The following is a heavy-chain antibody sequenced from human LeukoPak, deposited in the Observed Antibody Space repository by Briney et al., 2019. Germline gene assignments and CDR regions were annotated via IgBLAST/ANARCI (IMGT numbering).Heavy chain of an antibody. J-gene: IGHJ4*02. CDR2: IYTSGST. D-gene: IGHD6-13*01. CDR3: ARIRSWYVDY. V-gene: IGHV4-4*07. Sequence: PSETLSLTCTVSGGSISSYYWGGIRQPPGTWLEWIGRIYTSGSTYYNPSLKSRVTMSVDTSKNQFSLKLSSVTAADTAVYYCARIRSWYVDYWGQGTLVTVSS. CDR1: GGSISSYY.